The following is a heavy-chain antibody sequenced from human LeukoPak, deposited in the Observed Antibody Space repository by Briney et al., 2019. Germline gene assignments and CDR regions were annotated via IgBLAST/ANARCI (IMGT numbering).Heavy chain of an antibody. CDR1: GGSISSYY. CDR2: IYTSGST. D-gene: IGHD3-10*01. Sequence: SETLSLTCTVSGGSISSYYWSWIRQPPGKGLEWIGYIYTSGSTNYNPSLKSRVTISVDTSKNQFSLKLSSVTAADTVVYYCARLSNYYGSGSYYKGGLPGVSPNYYYYYMDVWGKGTTVTVSS. J-gene: IGHJ6*03. CDR3: ARLSNYYGSGSYYKGGLPGVSPNYYYYYMDV. V-gene: IGHV4-4*09.